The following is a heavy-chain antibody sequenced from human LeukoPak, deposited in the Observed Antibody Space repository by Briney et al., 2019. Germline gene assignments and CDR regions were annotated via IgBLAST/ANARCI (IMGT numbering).Heavy chain of an antibody. Sequence: HSGGSLRLSCAASGFTFSDYEMNWLRQARGKGLEWVSYISGSGTTMYYADSVRGRFTICRDNAENSLYLQTNSLRAEDTAIYYCARGLRKGRYFDYWGQGTLVTVSS. V-gene: IGHV3-48*03. CDR2: ISGSGTTM. CDR3: ARGLRKGRYFDY. CDR1: GFTFSDYE. D-gene: IGHD3-16*01. J-gene: IGHJ4*02.